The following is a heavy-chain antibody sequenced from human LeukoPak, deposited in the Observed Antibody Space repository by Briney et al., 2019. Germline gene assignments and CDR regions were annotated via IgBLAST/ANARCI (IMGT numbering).Heavy chain of an antibody. J-gene: IGHJ4*02. CDR3: ARDYNWGLDY. D-gene: IGHD1-1*01. CDR2: IKEDGSGK. CDR1: GFTYSSYW. V-gene: IGHV3-7*01. Sequence: GGSLRLSCAASGFTYSSYWMSWVRQAPGKGLEWVANIKEDGSGKYYVDSVKGRFTISRDNAKNSLYLQMNSLRAEHTAVYYCARDYNWGLDYWGQGTLVTVSS.